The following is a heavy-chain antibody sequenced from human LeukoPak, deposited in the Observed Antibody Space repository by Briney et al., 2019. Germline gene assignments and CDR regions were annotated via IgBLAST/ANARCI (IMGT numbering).Heavy chain of an antibody. J-gene: IGHJ4*02. CDR1: GFTFSSYA. CDR3: ASAGLFNYGSGSYYSYY. D-gene: IGHD3-10*01. CDR2: VSYDGSNK. Sequence: GGSLRLSCAASGFTFSSYAMHWVRQAPGKGPEWVAVVSYDGSNKYYADSVKDRFTISRDNSKNTLYLQIHSLRAEDTAVYYCASAGLFNYGSGSYYSYYWGQGTLVTVSS. V-gene: IGHV3-30*03.